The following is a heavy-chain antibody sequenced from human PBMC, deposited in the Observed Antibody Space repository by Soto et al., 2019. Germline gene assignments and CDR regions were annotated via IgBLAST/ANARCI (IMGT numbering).Heavy chain of an antibody. CDR3: ARYRREAVAGYTLDN. Sequence: SETLSLTCTVSGGSISSNYWTWIRQPPGKGLEWIGYVYNSGSTNYNPSLKSRVTISEDTSKSQFSLKVNSMTAADTAVYYCARYRREAVAGYTLDNWGQGILVTGSS. CDR2: VYNSGST. V-gene: IGHV4-59*01. J-gene: IGHJ4*02. D-gene: IGHD6-13*01. CDR1: GGSISSNY.